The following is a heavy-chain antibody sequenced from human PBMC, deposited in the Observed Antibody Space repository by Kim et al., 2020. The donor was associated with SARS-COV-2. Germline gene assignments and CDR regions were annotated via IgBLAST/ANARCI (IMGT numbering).Heavy chain of an antibody. D-gene: IGHD6-19*01. CDR2: IYYNGRT. V-gene: IGHV4-39*07. Sequence: SETLSLTCTVSDGSIRSSAYYWGWIRQPPGKGLEWIGTIYYNGRTDYNPSLKSRVTISLDTSKDQLSLRVTSVIAADTAVYYCARGRLWLVPHDYWGQGTLVTVSS. CDR3: ARGRLWLVPHDY. CDR1: DGSIRSSAYY. J-gene: IGHJ4*02.